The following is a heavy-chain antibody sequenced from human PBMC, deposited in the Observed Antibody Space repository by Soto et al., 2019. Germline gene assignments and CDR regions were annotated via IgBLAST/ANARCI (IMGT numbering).Heavy chain of an antibody. CDR2: ISGSGST. J-gene: IGHJ6*03. Sequence: EVQLLESGGGLVQPWWSLRLSCAASGFTVSSYAMSWVRQAPGKGLEWVSVISGSGSTYSADSVKGRFTISRDSSKTTVYLQMDNLRAEDSAVYYCAKALRFTYSTGYYMVAWGRGTKVAVSS. V-gene: IGHV3-23*01. CDR1: GFTVSSYA. D-gene: IGHD3-16*01. CDR3: AKALRFTYSTGYYMVA.